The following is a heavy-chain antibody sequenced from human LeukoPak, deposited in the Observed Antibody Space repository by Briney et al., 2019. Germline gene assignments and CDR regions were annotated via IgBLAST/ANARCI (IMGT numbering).Heavy chain of an antibody. Sequence: SVKVSCKASGGTFSSYAISWVRQAPGQGLEWMGGIIPIFGTANYAQKFQGRVTITADESTSTAYMELSSLRSEDTAVYYCATDCSSTSCYILTDAFDTWGQGTMVTVSS. CDR3: ATDCSSTSCYILTDAFDT. V-gene: IGHV1-69*13. J-gene: IGHJ3*02. CDR2: IIPIFGTA. CDR1: GGTFSSYA. D-gene: IGHD2-2*02.